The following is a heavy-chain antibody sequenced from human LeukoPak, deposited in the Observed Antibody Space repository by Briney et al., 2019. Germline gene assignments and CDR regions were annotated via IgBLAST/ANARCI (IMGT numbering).Heavy chain of an antibody. J-gene: IGHJ3*02. CDR2: ISSSSSYI. D-gene: IGHD5-18*01. CDR3: ARPTGWDTAMGDAFDI. CDR1: GFTFSSYS. Sequence: PGGSLRLSCAASGFTFSSYSMNWVRQAPGKGLEWVSSISSSSSYIYYADSVKGRFTISRDNAKNSLYLQMNSLRAEDTAVYYCARPTGWDTAMGDAFDIWGQGTMVTVSS. V-gene: IGHV3-21*01.